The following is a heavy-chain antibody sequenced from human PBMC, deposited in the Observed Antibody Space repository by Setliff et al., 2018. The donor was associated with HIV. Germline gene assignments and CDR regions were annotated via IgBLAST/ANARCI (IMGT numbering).Heavy chain of an antibody. J-gene: IGHJ3*02. CDR1: GDSISSSSYY. CDR3: ARFPLLHKNAFDI. D-gene: IGHD2-15*01. Sequence: SETLSLTCTVSGDSISSSSYYWGWIRQPPGKGLEWIGSIYYRGTTNYNPSLKSRVTISVDTSRNQFSLNLSSVTAADTAVYYCARFPLLHKNAFDIWGQGTMVTVSS. CDR2: IYYRGTT. V-gene: IGHV4-39*07.